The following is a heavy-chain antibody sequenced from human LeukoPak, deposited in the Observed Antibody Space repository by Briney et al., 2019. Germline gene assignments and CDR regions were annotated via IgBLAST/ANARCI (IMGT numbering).Heavy chain of an antibody. D-gene: IGHD3-22*01. CDR2: IYHSGSP. J-gene: IGHJ5*02. V-gene: IGHV4-38-2*02. Sequence: SETLSLTCTVSGYSISSGYYWGWIRQPPGKGLEWIGSIYHSGSPYYNPSLKSRVTIPVDTSKNQFSLKLSSVTAADTAVYYCARDLVLDYYDSSGYSPDWFDPWGQGTLVTVSS. CDR3: ARDLVLDYYDSSGYSPDWFDP. CDR1: GYSISSGYY.